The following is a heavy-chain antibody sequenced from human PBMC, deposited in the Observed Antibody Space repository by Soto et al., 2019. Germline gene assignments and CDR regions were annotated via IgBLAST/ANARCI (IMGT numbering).Heavy chain of an antibody. D-gene: IGHD5-18*01. CDR1: GFTFSSYG. J-gene: IGHJ4*02. Sequence: PGGSLRLSCAASGFTFSSYGMHWVRQAPGKGLEWVAVIWYDGSNKYYADSVKGRFTISRDNSKNTLYLQMNSLRAEDTAVYYCARESERYSYGYSLDYWGQGTLVTVSS. V-gene: IGHV3-33*01. CDR3: ARESERYSYGYSLDY. CDR2: IWYDGSNK.